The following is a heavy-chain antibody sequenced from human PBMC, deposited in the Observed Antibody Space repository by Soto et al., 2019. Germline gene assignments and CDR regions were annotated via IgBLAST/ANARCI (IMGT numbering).Heavy chain of an antibody. CDR1: GGSFSGYY. D-gene: IGHD6-19*01. V-gene: IGHV4-34*01. J-gene: IGHJ5*02. CDR3: ARGPGRFVAGTNAKYNWFDP. Sequence: QVQLQQWGAGLLKPSETLSLTCAVYGGSFSGYYWSWIRQPPGKGLEWIGEINHSGSTNYNPSLKSRVTISVDTSKNQCSLKLSSVSAADTAVYYCARGPGRFVAGTNAKYNWFDPWGQGTLVTVSS. CDR2: INHSGST.